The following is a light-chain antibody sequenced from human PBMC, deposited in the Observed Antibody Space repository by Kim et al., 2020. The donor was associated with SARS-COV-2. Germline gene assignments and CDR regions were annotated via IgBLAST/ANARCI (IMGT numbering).Light chain of an antibody. CDR3: LQDYNYPWT. Sequence: ASVGDRVTITCRASQAIRNDLAWYQQKPGKATKFLIYAASTLESGVPSRFSGSGSGTDFTLTISSLQTEDFATYYCLQDYNYPWTFGQGTKVDIK. J-gene: IGKJ1*01. V-gene: IGKV1-6*01. CDR2: AAS. CDR1: QAIRND.